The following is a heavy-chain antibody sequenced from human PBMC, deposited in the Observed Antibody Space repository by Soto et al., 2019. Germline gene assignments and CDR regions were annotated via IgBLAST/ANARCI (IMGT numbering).Heavy chain of an antibody. CDR2: IYYSGST. J-gene: IGHJ3*02. CDR3: ARQGSSGWEGYAFDI. D-gene: IGHD6-19*01. Sequence: QVQLQESGPGLVKPSETLSLTCTVSGGSISSYYWSWIRQPPGKGLEWIGYIYYSGSTNYNPSLKSRVTISVDTSKNQFSRKLSSVTAADTAVYYCARQGSSGWEGYAFDIWGQGTMVTVSS. CDR1: GGSISSYY. V-gene: IGHV4-59*08.